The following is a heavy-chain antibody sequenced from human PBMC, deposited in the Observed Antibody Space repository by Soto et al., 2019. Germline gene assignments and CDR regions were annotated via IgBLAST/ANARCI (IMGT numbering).Heavy chain of an antibody. CDR3: ARAMVRGVIRRYFDY. D-gene: IGHD3-10*01. V-gene: IGHV4-34*01. J-gene: IGHJ4*02. CDR1: GGSFSGYY. CDR2: INHSGST. Sequence: PSETLSLTCAVDGGSFSGYYWSWIRQPPGKGLEWIGEINHSGSTNYNPSLKSRVTISVDTSKNQFSLKLSSVTAADTAVYYCARAMVRGVIRRYFDYWGQGTLVTVSS.